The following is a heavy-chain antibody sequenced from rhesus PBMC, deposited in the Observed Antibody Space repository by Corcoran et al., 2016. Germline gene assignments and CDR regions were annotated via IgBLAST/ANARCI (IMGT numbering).Heavy chain of an antibody. V-gene: IGHV4-173*01. D-gene: IGHD4-23*01. CDR3: ARENTVNTPFAF. CDR2: ISGSGRST. Sequence: QLQLQESGPGLVKPSETLSLTCAVSGGPIRRNYVTWIRQPQGKGLAWIGRISGSGRSTDYNPSLKSRVTISTDTSKNQFSLKLSSVTAADTAVYYCARENTVNTPFAFWGQGALVTVSS. CDR1: GGPIRRNY. J-gene: IGHJ1*01.